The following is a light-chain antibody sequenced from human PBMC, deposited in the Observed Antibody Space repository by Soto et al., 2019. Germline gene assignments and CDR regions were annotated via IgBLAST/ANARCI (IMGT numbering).Light chain of an antibody. CDR1: SSNVGSNY. CDR3: GRWDNSRRAV. V-gene: IGLV1-51*01. Sequence: QSVLTQPPSVSAAPGQKVTISCSGSSSNVGSNYVSWYQQLPGTAPKLLIYDNGKRPSGIPDRFSGSQSGTSATLGIPGLRAGDGADYYCGRWDNSRRAVFGGGTNLPVL. CDR2: DNG. J-gene: IGLJ2*01.